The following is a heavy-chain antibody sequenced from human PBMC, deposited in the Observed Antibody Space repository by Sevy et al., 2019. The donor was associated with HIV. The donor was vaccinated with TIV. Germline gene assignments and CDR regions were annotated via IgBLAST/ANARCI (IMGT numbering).Heavy chain of an antibody. J-gene: IGHJ5*02. V-gene: IGHV4-31*03. D-gene: IGHD2-2*01. CDR3: ARTGVVVPAALNNWFDP. CDR2: IYYSGST. Sequence: TLSLTCTVSGGSISSGGYYWSWIRQHPGKGLEWIGYIYYSGSTYYNPSLKSRVTISVDTSKNQFSLKLSSVTAADTAVYYCARTGVVVPAALNNWFDPWGQGTLVTVSS. CDR1: GGSISSGGYY.